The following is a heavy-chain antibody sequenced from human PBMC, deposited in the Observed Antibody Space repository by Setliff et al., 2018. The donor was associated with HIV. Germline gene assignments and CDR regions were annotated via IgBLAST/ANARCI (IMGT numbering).Heavy chain of an antibody. CDR1: GFTFSSYA. D-gene: IGHD6-13*01. CDR2: ISGSAGST. Sequence: GGSLRLSCAASGFTFSSYAMSWVRQAPGKGLDWVSAISGSAGSTYYADSVKGRFTISRDNSKSTLYLQMNSLRAEDTAVYYCTTWQAGNDYWGQGTLVTVSS. CDR3: TTWQAGNDY. J-gene: IGHJ4*02. V-gene: IGHV3-23*01.